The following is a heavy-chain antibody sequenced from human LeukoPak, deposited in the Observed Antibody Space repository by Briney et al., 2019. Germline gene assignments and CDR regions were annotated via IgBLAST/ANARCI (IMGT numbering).Heavy chain of an antibody. Sequence: GGSLRLSCAASGFTFSSYAMNWVRQAPGKGLEWVSAISGSGGSTYYADSVKGRFTISRDNSKNTLYLQMNSLRAEDTAVYYCAETQGSAGFGELLSYYYYGMDVWGQGTTVTVSS. CDR1: GFTFSSYA. CDR2: ISGSGGST. CDR3: AETQGSAGFGELLSYYYYGMDV. V-gene: IGHV3-23*01. D-gene: IGHD3-10*01. J-gene: IGHJ6*02.